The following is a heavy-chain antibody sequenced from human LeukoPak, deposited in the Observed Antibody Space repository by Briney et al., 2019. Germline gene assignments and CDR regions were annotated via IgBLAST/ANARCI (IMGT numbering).Heavy chain of an antibody. CDR1: GGSISSYY. D-gene: IGHD3-10*01. Sequence: SETLSLTCTVSGGSISSYYWSWIRQPPGKGLEWIGYIYYSGSTNYNPSLKSRVTISVDTSKNQFSLKLSSVTAADTAVYYCARTPQSYYYGPSFLAYFDYWGQGTLVTVSS. V-gene: IGHV4-59*01. CDR3: ARTPQSYYYGPSFLAYFDY. CDR2: IYYSGST. J-gene: IGHJ4*02.